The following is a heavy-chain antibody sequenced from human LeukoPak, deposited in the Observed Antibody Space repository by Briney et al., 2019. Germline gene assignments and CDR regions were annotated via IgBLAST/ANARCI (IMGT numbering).Heavy chain of an antibody. CDR1: GFTFSNAW. D-gene: IGHD5-12*01. V-gene: IGHV3-15*01. CDR3: TSGYSGYDPWFDY. CDR2: IKSRTDGGTT. Sequence: GGSLRLSCAASGFTFSNAWMSWVRQAPGKGLEWVGRIKSRTDGGTTDYAAPVKGRFTISRDDSKNTLYLQMNSLKTEDTAVYYCTSGYSGYDPWFDYWGQGTLVTVSS. J-gene: IGHJ4*02.